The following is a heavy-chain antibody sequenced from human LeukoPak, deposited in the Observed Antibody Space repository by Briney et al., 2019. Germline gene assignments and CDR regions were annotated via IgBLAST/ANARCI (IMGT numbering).Heavy chain of an antibody. Sequence: ASVKVSCKASGDTFTSYDINWVRQAAGQGLEWMGWMNTKSSNTVYVQKFQGRLTITRNISTSTAYMELNSLRSEDTAVYYCARGLRGGASYWGQGTLVTVSS. V-gene: IGHV1-8*03. D-gene: IGHD3-10*01. CDR3: ARGLRGGASY. J-gene: IGHJ4*02. CDR2: MNTKSSNT. CDR1: GDTFTSYD.